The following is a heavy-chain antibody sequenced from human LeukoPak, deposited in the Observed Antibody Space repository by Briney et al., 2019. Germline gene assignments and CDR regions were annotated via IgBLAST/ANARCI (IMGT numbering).Heavy chain of an antibody. J-gene: IGHJ5*02. CDR1: GFTFISYG. D-gene: IGHD3-22*01. CDR2: INGSGGST. Sequence: PGGSLRLSCSASGFTFISYGMSGVPQAPGKGLEWVPAINGSGGSTYYADSVKGRFTISRDNAKNTLNLQMNSLRAEDTAVYYCARDLGQYYDTSDNWFDPWGQGTLVTVSS. CDR3: ARDLGQYYDTSDNWFDP. V-gene: IGHV3-23*01.